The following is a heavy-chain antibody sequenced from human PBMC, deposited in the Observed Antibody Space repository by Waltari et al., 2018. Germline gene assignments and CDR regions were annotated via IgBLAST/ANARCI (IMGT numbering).Heavy chain of an antibody. D-gene: IGHD1-26*01. CDR2: ISADNGKT. Sequence: QVQLVQSGAEMKTPGASVKVSCKASGFSFLTYSFTWVRQAPGQGLEWMGWISADNGKTNYAQKFQGRLTMTTDTSTSTAYMELRSLRSDDTAVYYCVRDGSGASFTFNYWGQGTLVTVSS. CDR3: VRDGSGASFTFNY. V-gene: IGHV1-18*01. CDR1: GFSFLTYS. J-gene: IGHJ4*02.